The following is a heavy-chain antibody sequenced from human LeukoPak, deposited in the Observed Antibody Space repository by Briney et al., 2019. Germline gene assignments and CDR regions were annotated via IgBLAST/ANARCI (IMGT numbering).Heavy chain of an antibody. CDR1: GFPFNTYS. CDR3: ARDVLIGSWSGYSDF. Sequence: PGGSLRLSCMASGFPFNTYSMTWVRQAPGRGLEWVANLDPEGGDDFYLDSVKGRFSISRDNAKNSLYLLMTNLKVEDTAAYYCARDVLIGSWSGYSDFWGPGTLVAVAS. V-gene: IGHV3-7*01. J-gene: IGHJ4*02. CDR2: LDPEGGDD. D-gene: IGHD3-3*01.